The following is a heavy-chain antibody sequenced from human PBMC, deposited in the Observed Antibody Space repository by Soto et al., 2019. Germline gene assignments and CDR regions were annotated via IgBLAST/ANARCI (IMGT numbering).Heavy chain of an antibody. V-gene: IGHV4-39*01. CDR1: GDSITSNSYF. Sequence: PSETLSLTCTVSGDSITSNSYFWAWIRQPPGKGLEWIGSIYYSGSTYYNPSLKSRVTISVDTSKNQFSLKLSSVTAADTAVYYCASSQAEEWLAPHYYGMDVWGQGTTVTVSS. D-gene: IGHD6-19*01. CDR2: IYYSGST. J-gene: IGHJ6*02. CDR3: ASSQAEEWLAPHYYGMDV.